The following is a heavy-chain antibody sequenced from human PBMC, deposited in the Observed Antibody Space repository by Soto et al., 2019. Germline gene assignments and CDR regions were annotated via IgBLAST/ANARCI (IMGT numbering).Heavy chain of an antibody. CDR3: ARYTSHIPSPVSYSYGLNWFDP. J-gene: IGHJ5*02. Sequence: KTSETLSLTCTVSGGSISRGGYYWSWIRQHPGKGLEWIGYIYYSGSTYYNPSLKSRVTISVDTSKNQFSLKLSSVTAADTAVYYCARYTSHIPSPVSYSYGLNWFDPWGQGTLVTVSS. V-gene: IGHV4-31*03. CDR2: IYYSGST. CDR1: GGSISRGGYY. D-gene: IGHD5-18*01.